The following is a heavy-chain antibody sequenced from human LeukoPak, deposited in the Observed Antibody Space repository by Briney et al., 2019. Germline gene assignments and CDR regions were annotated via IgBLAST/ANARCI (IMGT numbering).Heavy chain of an antibody. J-gene: IGHJ4*02. CDR2: IWYDGSNK. D-gene: IGHD3-10*01. V-gene: IGHV3-33*01. CDR1: GFTFSSYG. CDR3: ARDFRGGARAFDY. Sequence: LPGGSLRLSCAASGFTFSSYGMHWVRQAPGKGLEWVAVIWYDGSNKYYADSVKGRFTISRDNSKNTLYLQMNSLRAEDTAVYYCARDFRGGARAFDYWGQGTLVTVFS.